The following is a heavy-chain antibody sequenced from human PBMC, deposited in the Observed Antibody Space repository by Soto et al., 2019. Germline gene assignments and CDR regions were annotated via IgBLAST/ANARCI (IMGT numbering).Heavy chain of an antibody. J-gene: IGHJ4*02. D-gene: IGHD5-18*01. CDR2: IIPIFGTA. CDR1: GGTFSSYA. Sequence: QVQLVQSGAEVQKPGSSVKVSCKASGGTFSSYAISWVRQAPGQGLEWMGGIIPIFGTANYAQKFKGRVTITADESTSTAYLELSSLRSEDTAVYYCARGAQGGGGLLFDYWGQGTLVTVSS. V-gene: IGHV1-69*01. CDR3: ARGAQGGGGLLFDY.